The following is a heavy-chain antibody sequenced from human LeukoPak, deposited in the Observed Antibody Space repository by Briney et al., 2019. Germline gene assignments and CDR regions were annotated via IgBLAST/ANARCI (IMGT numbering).Heavy chain of an antibody. CDR2: INHSGST. CDR1: GGSFSGYY. V-gene: IGHV4-34*01. Sequence: SETLSLTCAVYGGSFSGYYWSWIRQPPGKGLGWIGEINHSGSTNYNPSLKSRVTISVDTSKNQFSLKLSSVTAADTAVYYCARSGSYPLAFDYWGQGTLVTVSS. CDR3: ARSGSYPLAFDY. J-gene: IGHJ4*02. D-gene: IGHD1-26*01.